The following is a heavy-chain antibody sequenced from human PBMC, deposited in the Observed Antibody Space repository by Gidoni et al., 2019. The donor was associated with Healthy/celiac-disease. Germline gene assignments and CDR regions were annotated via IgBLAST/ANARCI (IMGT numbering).Heavy chain of an antibody. J-gene: IGHJ6*02. CDR3: ASSQYCGGDCAWDYYYGMDV. V-gene: IGHV1-69*01. D-gene: IGHD2-21*02. Sequence: QVQLVQSGAEVKKPGSSVKVSCKASGGTFSSYAIRWGRQAPGQGLEWMGGIIPIFVTANYAQKFQGRVTITADESTSTAYMELSSLRSEDTAVYYCASSQYCGGDCAWDYYYGMDVWGQGTTVTVSS. CDR2: IIPIFVTA. CDR1: GGTFSSYA.